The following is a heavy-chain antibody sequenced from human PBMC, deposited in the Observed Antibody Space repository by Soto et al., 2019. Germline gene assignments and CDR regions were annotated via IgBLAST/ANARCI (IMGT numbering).Heavy chain of an antibody. Sequence: QVQLQESGPGLVKPSQTLSLTCTVSGGSISSGGYYWSWIRQHPGKGLEWIGYIYYSGSTYYNPSLKSRVTISVDTSKNQFSLKLSSVTAADTAVYSCARNYDILTGDWYFDLWGRGTLVTVSS. J-gene: IGHJ2*01. D-gene: IGHD3-9*01. CDR3: ARNYDILTGDWYFDL. V-gene: IGHV4-31*03. CDR1: GGSISSGGYY. CDR2: IYYSGST.